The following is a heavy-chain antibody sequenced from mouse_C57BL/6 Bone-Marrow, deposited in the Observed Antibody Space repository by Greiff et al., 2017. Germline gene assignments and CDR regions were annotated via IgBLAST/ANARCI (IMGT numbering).Heavy chain of an antibody. D-gene: IGHD2-2*01. CDR2: IYPGDGDT. CDR1: GYAFSSSW. J-gene: IGHJ3*02. V-gene: IGHV1-82*01. CDR3: AKAMVTKE. Sequence: VKLQESGPELVKPGASVKISCKASGYAFSSSWMNWVKQRPGKGLEWIGRIYPGDGDTNYNGKFKGKATLTADKSSSTAYMQLSSLTSEDSAVYFCAKAMVTKEWGQGTLVTVSA.